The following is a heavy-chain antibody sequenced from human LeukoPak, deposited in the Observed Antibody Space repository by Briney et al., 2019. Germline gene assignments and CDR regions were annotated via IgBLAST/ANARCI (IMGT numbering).Heavy chain of an antibody. CDR1: GFTFSSYG. D-gene: IGHD3-22*01. V-gene: IGHV3-23*01. CDR2: ISGSGGST. CDR3: ANDGAYYDSSTDAFDI. J-gene: IGHJ3*02. Sequence: GGSLRLSCAASGFTFSSYGMSWVRQAPGKGLEWLAAISGSGGSTYYADSVKGRFTISRDNSKNTLYLQMNSLRAEDTAVYYCANDGAYYDSSTDAFDIWGQGTMVSVSS.